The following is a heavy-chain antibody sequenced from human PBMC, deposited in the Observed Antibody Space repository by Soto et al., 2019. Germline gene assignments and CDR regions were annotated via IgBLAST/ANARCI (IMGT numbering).Heavy chain of an antibody. V-gene: IGHV5-51*01. CDR2: IYPGDSDT. CDR3: ARHSGYSSGWKYNYYGMDV. J-gene: IGHJ6*02. CDR1: GYSFTTYW. D-gene: IGHD6-19*01. Sequence: GESLKISCKGVGYSFTTYWIEWVRQMPGKGLELMGIIYPGDSDTRYRPSFQGQVTISADKSIGTAYLQWDSLKASDTATYYCARHSGYSSGWKYNYYGMDVWGQGTTVTVSS.